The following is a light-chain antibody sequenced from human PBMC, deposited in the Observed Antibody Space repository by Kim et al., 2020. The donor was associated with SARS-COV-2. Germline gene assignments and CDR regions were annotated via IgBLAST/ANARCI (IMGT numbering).Light chain of an antibody. CDR2: GKN. CDR3: FSRDSSGNPWV. Sequence: SSELTQDPAVSVALGQTVRITCQGDNFRSYYASWYQQKPGQAPVTAIYGKNDRPSGIPDRFSGSSSGNIASLTITGAQAEDEADSYCFSRDSSGNPWVFG. V-gene: IGLV3-19*01. J-gene: IGLJ3*02. CDR1: NFRSYY.